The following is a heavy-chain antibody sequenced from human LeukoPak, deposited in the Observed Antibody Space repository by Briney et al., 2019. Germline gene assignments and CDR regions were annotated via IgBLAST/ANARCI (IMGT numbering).Heavy chain of an antibody. CDR3: AKPLDYGDYLDAFDI. V-gene: IGHV3-30*18. Sequence: GGSLRLSCAASGFTFSSYGMHWVRQAPGKGLEWVAVISYDGSNKYYADSVKGRFTISRDNSKNTLYLQMNSLRAEDTAVYYCAKPLDYGDYLDAFDIWGQGAVVTVSS. J-gene: IGHJ3*02. CDR1: GFTFSSYG. D-gene: IGHD4-17*01. CDR2: ISYDGSNK.